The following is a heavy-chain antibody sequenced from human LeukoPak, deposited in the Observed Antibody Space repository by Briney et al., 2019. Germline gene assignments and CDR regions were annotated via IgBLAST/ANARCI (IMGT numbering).Heavy chain of an antibody. D-gene: IGHD2-2*01. CDR1: GYTFTSYG. CDR3: ASSLRRSTTGYFDY. Sequence: ASVKVSCKASGYTFTSYGISCVRQAPGQGLEWMGWISAYNGNTNYAQKLQGRVTMTTDTSTSTAYMELRSLRSDGTAVYYCASSLRRSTTGYFDYWGQGTLVTVSS. J-gene: IGHJ4*02. V-gene: IGHV1-18*01. CDR2: ISAYNGNT.